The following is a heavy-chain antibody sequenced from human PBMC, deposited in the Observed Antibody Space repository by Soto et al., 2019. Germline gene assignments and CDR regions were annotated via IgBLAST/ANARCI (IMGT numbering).Heavy chain of an antibody. V-gene: IGHV3-23*01. Sequence: EVQLLESGGGLVQPGGSLRLSCAASGFTFSSYAMSWVRQAPGKGLEWVSAISGSGGSTYYADSVKGRFTISRDNSKNTLYLQMNSLRAEDTAVYYCAKSVFRVRGVIIRLFDYWGQGTLVTVSS. CDR2: ISGSGGST. D-gene: IGHD3-10*01. CDR3: AKSVFRVRGVIIRLFDY. J-gene: IGHJ4*02. CDR1: GFTFSSYA.